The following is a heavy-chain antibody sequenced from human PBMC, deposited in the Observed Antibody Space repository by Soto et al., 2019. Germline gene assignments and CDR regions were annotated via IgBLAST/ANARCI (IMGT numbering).Heavy chain of an antibody. V-gene: IGHV4-39*01. D-gene: IGHD3-3*02. J-gene: IGHJ6*02. Sequence: QLHLQESGPGLVKPSETLSLTCTVSGGSISSSSYYWGWIRQPPGKGLDWIGSIHYSGTTYYNPSLKSRVSISVDTSKNQFSMKLSSVTAADTAVYYCARIIRHHYYAMDVWGQGTTVTVS. CDR3: ARIIRHHYYAMDV. CDR1: GGSISSSSYY. CDR2: IHYSGTT.